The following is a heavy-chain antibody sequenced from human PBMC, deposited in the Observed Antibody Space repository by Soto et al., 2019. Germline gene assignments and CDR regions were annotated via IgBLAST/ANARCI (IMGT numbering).Heavy chain of an antibody. CDR2: ISGNGGNT. CDR3: TKEGGYSYGHY. V-gene: IGHV3-23*01. Sequence: EVQLLESGGGLVQPGGSLRLSCAASGLTFSNYAMSWVRQAPGKGLEWVSAISGNGGNTYYADSVKGRFTISRDNSKNTRYLQMNSLGGEDTGVYYCTKEGGYSYGHYGGQGTLVTVSS. J-gene: IGHJ4*02. CDR1: GLTFSNYA. D-gene: IGHD5-18*01.